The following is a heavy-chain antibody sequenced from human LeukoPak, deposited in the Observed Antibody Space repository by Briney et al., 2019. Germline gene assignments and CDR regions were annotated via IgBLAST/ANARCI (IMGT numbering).Heavy chain of an antibody. CDR3: ARAEALSSYYHYSGMDV. CDR2: IYTSGST. J-gene: IGHJ6*02. Sequence: SQTLSLTCTVSGGSISSGSYYWSWIRQPAGKGLEWIGRIYTSGSTNYNPSLKSRVTISVDTSKNQFSLKLSSVTAAATAVYYCARAEALSSYYHYSGMDVWGQGPTVTVS. D-gene: IGHD3-10*01. CDR1: GGSISSGSYY. V-gene: IGHV4-61*02.